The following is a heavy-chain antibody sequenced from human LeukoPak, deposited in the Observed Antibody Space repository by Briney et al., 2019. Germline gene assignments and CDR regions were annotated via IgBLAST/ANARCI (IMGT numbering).Heavy chain of an antibody. CDR1: GGSISSSSYY. J-gene: IGHJ4*02. CDR2: IYYSGST. V-gene: IGHV4-39*01. CDR3: ARHHYDFWSGYRALDY. D-gene: IGHD3-3*01. Sequence: PSETLSLTCTVSGGSISSSSYYWGWIRQPPGKGLEWIGSIYYSGSTYYNPSLKSRVTISVDTSKNQFSLKLSSVTAADTAVYYCARHHYDFWSGYRALDYWGQGTLVTVSS.